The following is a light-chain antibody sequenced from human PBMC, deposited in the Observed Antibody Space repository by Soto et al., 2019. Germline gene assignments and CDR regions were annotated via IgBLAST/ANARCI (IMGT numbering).Light chain of an antibody. CDR2: VAS. V-gene: IGKV3-20*01. J-gene: IGKJ1*01. CDR3: QQYNNWPWT. Sequence: EIVWTQSPGTLSLSPGERATLSCRASQSVSSSFLAWYQKKPGQDPRLLIYVASSRATGIPDRFSGSGSGTEFNLTISRLQSEDFAVYYCQQYNNWPWTFGQGTKVDIK. CDR1: QSVSSSF.